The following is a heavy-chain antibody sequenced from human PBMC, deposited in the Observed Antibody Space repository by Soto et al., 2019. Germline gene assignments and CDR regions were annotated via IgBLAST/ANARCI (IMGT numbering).Heavy chain of an antibody. D-gene: IGHD5-12*01. V-gene: IGHV4-59*12. CDR2: IYYSGST. Sequence: SETLSLTYTVAGGSISSYYWSWIRQPPGKGLEWIGYIYYSGSTNYNPSLKSRVAMSVDTSKNHFSLNLSSVTAADMAVYYCAREGSYSAYNFAHGIQLWSFDFWGQGALVTVSS. CDR3: AREGSYSAYNFAHGIQLWSFDF. J-gene: IGHJ4*02. CDR1: GGSISSYY.